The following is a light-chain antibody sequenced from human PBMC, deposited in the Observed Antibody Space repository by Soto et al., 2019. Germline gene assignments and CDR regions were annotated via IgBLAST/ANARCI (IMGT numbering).Light chain of an antibody. CDR3: QQYNSYWT. Sequence: DIQMTQSPSTLSASVGDRVTITCRASQSISSWLAWYQQKPWKAPKLLIYDASTLESGVPSRFSGSGSGTAFSLTISSLQPDDFATYYCQQYNSYWTFGQGTKVEIK. J-gene: IGKJ1*01. V-gene: IGKV1-5*01. CDR2: DAS. CDR1: QSISSW.